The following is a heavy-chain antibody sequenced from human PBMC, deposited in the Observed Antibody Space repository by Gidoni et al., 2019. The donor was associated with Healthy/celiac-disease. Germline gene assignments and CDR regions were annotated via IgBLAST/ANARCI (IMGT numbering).Heavy chain of an antibody. D-gene: IGHD3-10*01. CDR2: IYYSGST. Sequence: QLQLQESGPGLVKPSETLSLTCTVSGGSISSSSYYWGWIRQPPGKGLEWIGSIYYSGSTYYNPSLKSRVTISVDTSKNQFSLKLSSVTAADTAVYYCARDELLWFGELSINWGQGTLVTVSS. CDR3: ARDELLWFGELSIN. V-gene: IGHV4-39*07. CDR1: GGSISSSSYY. J-gene: IGHJ4*02.